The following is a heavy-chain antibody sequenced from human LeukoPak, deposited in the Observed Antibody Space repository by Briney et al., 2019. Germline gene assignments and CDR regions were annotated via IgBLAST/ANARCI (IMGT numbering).Heavy chain of an antibody. CDR3: ARYSSHAFYI. CDR1: GFTFSDHS. V-gene: IGHV3-7*01. CDR2: IKRDGSEK. Sequence: GGSLRLSCVASGFTFSDHSMMWVRQAPGKGLEWVANIKRDGSEKNYVDSVRGRFTVSRDNCENSLYLHLNSLGVEDTAVYYCARYSSHAFYIWGQGTMVIVSS. J-gene: IGHJ3*02. D-gene: IGHD6-13*01.